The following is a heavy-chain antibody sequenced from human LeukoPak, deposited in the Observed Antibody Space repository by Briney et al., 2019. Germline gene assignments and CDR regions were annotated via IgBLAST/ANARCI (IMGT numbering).Heavy chain of an antibody. Sequence: PSETPSLTCAVSGYSISSGYYWGWIRQPPGKGLEWIGSIYHRGSTYYNPSLKSRVTISVDTSKNQFSLKLSSVTAADTAVYYCASSSSGWYYYYFDYWGQGTLVTVSS. CDR2: IYHRGST. CDR1: GYSISSGYY. J-gene: IGHJ4*02. D-gene: IGHD6-19*01. V-gene: IGHV4-38-2*01. CDR3: ASSSSGWYYYYFDY.